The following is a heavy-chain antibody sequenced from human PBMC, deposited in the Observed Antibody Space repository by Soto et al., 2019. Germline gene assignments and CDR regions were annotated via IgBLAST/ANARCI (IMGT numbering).Heavy chain of an antibody. J-gene: IGHJ5*02. D-gene: IGHD1-26*01. V-gene: IGHV1-18*01. CDR2: ISAYNGNT. CDR1: GYTFTRYN. Sequence: ASVKVSCKASGYTFTRYNMHWVRQAPGQGLEWMGWISAYNGNTNYALKLQGRVTMTTDTSTSTAYMELRSLRSDDTAVYYCARGRIVGATSPWVTWGQGTLVTVSS. CDR3: ARGRIVGATSPWVT.